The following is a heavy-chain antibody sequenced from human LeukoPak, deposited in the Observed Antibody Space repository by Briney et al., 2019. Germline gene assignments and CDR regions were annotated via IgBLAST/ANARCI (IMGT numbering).Heavy chain of an antibody. CDR2: TYYRSKWYT. V-gene: IGHV6-1*01. D-gene: IGHD3-10*01. Sequence: SQTLSLTCAISGDSVSSNIAAWNWIRQSPSRGLEWLGRTYYRSKWYTDYAVSVKSRITINSDTSKNQFSLQLNSVTPEDTAVYYCARGDYGSGSYYQVVDYWGQGTLVTVSS. CDR1: GDSVSSNIAA. J-gene: IGHJ4*02. CDR3: ARGDYGSGSYYQVVDY.